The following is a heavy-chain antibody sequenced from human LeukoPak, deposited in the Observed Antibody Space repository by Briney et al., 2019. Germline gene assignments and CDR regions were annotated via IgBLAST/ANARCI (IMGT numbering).Heavy chain of an antibody. CDR2: IYYSGST. Sequence: PPETLSLTCTVSGVSVSSGSYYWSWIRQPPGKGLEWIGYIYYSGSTNYNPSLKSRVTISVDTSKNQFSLKLSSVTAADTAVYYCARGLRYFGVVIMHGMDVWGQGTTVTVSS. J-gene: IGHJ6*02. D-gene: IGHD3-3*01. V-gene: IGHV4-61*01. CDR3: ARGLRYFGVVIMHGMDV. CDR1: GVSVSSGSYY.